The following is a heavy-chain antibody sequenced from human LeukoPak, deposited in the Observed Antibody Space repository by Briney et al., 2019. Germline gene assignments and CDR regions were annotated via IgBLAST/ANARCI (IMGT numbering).Heavy chain of an antibody. CDR2: ISNSGGST. CDR1: GFTFSSYP. V-gene: IGHV3-23*01. J-gene: IGHJ4*02. D-gene: IGHD3-10*01. CDR3: AKRASGSGTSLYYFDY. Sequence: GGSLRLSCAASGFTFSSYPMSWVRQAPGKGLEWVSVISNSGGSTFYADSVKGRFTISRDNSKNTLYLQMNSLRAEDTAVYYCAKRASGSGTSLYYFDYWGQGTLVTVSS.